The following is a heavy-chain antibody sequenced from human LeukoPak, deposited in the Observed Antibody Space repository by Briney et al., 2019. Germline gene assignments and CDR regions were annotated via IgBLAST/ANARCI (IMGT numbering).Heavy chain of an antibody. CDR1: GFTFSSYA. J-gene: IGHJ4*02. Sequence: GGSLRLSCAASGFTFSSYAMSWVRQVPGKGLEWVSAISDSGDNTDYADSVKGRVTVSRDNSKNTLYLQMNSLRAEDTAVYYCAKGADVLIPAAGSLFDYWGQGTLVTVSS. CDR2: ISDSGDNT. CDR3: AKGADVLIPAAGSLFDY. D-gene: IGHD6-13*01. V-gene: IGHV3-23*01.